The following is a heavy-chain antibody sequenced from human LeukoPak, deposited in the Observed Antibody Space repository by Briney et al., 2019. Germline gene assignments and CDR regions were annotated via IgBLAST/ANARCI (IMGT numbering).Heavy chain of an antibody. Sequence: GGSLRLSCVASEFTHKYMSWVRQAPGKGLEWVANIKQDGSDKNYMDSVKGRFTISRDNTKNSVYLEMNSLKVEGTAVYYCAREFSWSGRDIWGQGTLVTVSS. D-gene: IGHD1-14*01. CDR3: AREFSWSGRDI. J-gene: IGHJ1*01. CDR1: EFTHKY. CDR2: IKQDGSDK. V-gene: IGHV3-7*05.